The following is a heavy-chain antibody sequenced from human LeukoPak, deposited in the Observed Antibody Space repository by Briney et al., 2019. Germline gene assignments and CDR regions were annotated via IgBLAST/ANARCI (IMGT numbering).Heavy chain of an antibody. Sequence: ASVKVSCKASGYTFTGYYMHWVRQAPRQALEWLGWINPNSGRTNYAQKFQGRVTMTRDTSISTAYMELSRLRSDARAVFYCARGLDYVFWSGYLPLDCWGGGTLVTLPS. CDR2: INPNSGRT. CDR3: ARGLDYVFWSGYLPLDC. J-gene: IGHJ4*02. D-gene: IGHD3-3*01. CDR1: GYTFTGYY. V-gene: IGHV1-2*02.